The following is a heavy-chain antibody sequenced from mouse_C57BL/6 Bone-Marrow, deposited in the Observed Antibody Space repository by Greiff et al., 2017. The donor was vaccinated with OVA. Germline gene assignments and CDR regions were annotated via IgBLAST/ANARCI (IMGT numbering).Heavy chain of an antibody. CDR3: ARHGSSPYYAMDY. CDR1: GYTFTSYW. J-gene: IGHJ4*01. CDR2: INPSSGYT. V-gene: IGHV1-7*01. Sequence: VQLQQSGAELAKPGASVKLSCKASGYTFTSYWMHWVNQRPGQGLEWIGYINPSSGYTKYNQKFKDKATLTADKSSSTAYMQLSSLTYEDSAVYYCARHGSSPYYAMDYWGQGTSVTVSS. D-gene: IGHD1-1*01.